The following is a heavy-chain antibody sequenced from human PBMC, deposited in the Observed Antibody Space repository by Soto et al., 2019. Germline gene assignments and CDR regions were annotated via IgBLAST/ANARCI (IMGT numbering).Heavy chain of an antibody. V-gene: IGHV3-23*01. J-gene: IGHJ4*02. Sequence: VGSLRLSCGASGFTFSSYAMNWVRQAPGKGLKWVSAISGSGGSTYYADSVKGRFSISRDNSKNTLYLQMNSLRAEDTAVYYCAKSRRGYDSSGYDYWGPGTLVTVSS. D-gene: IGHD3-22*01. CDR3: AKSRRGYDSSGYDY. CDR2: ISGSGGST. CDR1: GFTFSSYA.